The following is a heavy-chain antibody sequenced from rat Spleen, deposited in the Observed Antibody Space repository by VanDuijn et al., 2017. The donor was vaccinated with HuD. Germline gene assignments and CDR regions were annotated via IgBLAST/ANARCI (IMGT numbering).Heavy chain of an antibody. J-gene: IGHJ2*01. V-gene: IGHV2S63*01. D-gene: IGHD5-1*01. Sequence: VQLKESGPGLVQPSQTLSLTCTVSGFSLTNYGVTWVRQPPGKGLEWMGVIWTGGNTAYNSLLKSRLSISRDTSKSQVFLKMNSLQSEDTTTYYCAREVLTGRGYYFDYWGQGVMVTVSS. CDR2: IWTGGNT. CDR3: AREVLTGRGYYFDY. CDR1: GFSLTNYG.